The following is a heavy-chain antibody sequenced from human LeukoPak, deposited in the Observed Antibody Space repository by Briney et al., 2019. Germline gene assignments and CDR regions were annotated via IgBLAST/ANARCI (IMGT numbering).Heavy chain of an antibody. V-gene: IGHV4-34*01. D-gene: IGHD6-19*01. CDR2: INHSGST. Sequence: SETLSLTCAVYGGSFSGYYWSWIRQPPGKGLEWIGEINHSGSTNCNPSLKSRVTISVDTSKNQFSLKLSSVTAADTAVYYCARKSGVAVAGNWFDPWGQGTLVTVSS. CDR3: ARKSGVAVAGNWFDP. CDR1: GGSFSGYY. J-gene: IGHJ5*02.